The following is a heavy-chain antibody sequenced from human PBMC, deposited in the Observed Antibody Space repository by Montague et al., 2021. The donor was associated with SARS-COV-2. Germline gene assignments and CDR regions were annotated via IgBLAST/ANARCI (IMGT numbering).Heavy chain of an antibody. Sequence: SETLSLTCAVSGGSISSYSWSWIRQPPGKGLEWIGEINQRGSTNYNPSLKSRVTVSLDTSKNQVSLRLNSVTAADTAVYYCSRGKDKPHALIKKEFYYYGLDVWGQGTTVAVSS. D-gene: IGHD3-10*01. CDR3: SRGKDKPHALIKKEFYYYGLDV. V-gene: IGHV4-34*01. J-gene: IGHJ6*02. CDR2: INQRGST. CDR1: GGSISSYS.